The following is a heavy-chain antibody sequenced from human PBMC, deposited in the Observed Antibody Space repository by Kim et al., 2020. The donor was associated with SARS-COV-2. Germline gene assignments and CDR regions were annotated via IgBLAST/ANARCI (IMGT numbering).Heavy chain of an antibody. CDR3: AKASGYYVFEY. V-gene: IGHV3-23*01. Sequence: TYYADAMKGRFPNLTADSKSTLYLQMSRLRAEDTAVYYCAKASGYYVFEYWGQGTLVTVSS. CDR2: T. D-gene: IGHD3-10*02. J-gene: IGHJ4*02.